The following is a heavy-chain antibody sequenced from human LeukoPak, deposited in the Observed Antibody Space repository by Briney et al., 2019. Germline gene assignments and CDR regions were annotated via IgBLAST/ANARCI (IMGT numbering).Heavy chain of an antibody. V-gene: IGHV3-30*18. CDR1: GFTFSSYG. Sequence: PGRSLRLSCAASGFTFSSYGMHWVRQAPGKGLEWVAVISYDGSNKYYADSVKGRFTISRDNSKNTLYLQMNSLRAEDTAVYYCAKDVNYGDYNWFDPWGQGTLVTVSS. D-gene: IGHD4-17*01. CDR3: AKDVNYGDYNWFDP. CDR2: ISYDGSNK. J-gene: IGHJ5*02.